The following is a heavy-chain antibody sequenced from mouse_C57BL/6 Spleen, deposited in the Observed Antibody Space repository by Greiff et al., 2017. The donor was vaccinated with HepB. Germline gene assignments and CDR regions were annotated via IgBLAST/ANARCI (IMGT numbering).Heavy chain of an antibody. D-gene: IGHD2-3*01. Sequence: EVHLVESGGGLVKPGGSLKLSCAASGFTFSDYGMHWVRQAPEKGLEWVAYISSGSSTIYYADTVKGRFTIARDNAKNTLFLQMTSLRSEDTAMYYCARADEGGPAWFAYWGQGTLVTVSA. CDR2: ISSGSSTI. J-gene: IGHJ3*01. CDR3: ARADEGGPAWFAY. V-gene: IGHV5-17*01. CDR1: GFTFSDYG.